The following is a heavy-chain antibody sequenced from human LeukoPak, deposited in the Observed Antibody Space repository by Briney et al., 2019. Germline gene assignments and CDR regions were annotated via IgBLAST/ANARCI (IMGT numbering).Heavy chain of an antibody. CDR2: ISDGGSRT. CDR3: AKVQLGIGIDY. V-gene: IGHV3-23*01. Sequence: SGGSLRLPCAASGFSFSIYAVSWVRQAPGKGLEWVSGISDGGSRTYYADSVKGRFTISRDDSKNTLYLQMNSLRAEDTAVYYCAKVQLGIGIDYWGQGTLVTVSS. CDR1: GFSFSIYA. D-gene: IGHD7-27*01. J-gene: IGHJ4*02.